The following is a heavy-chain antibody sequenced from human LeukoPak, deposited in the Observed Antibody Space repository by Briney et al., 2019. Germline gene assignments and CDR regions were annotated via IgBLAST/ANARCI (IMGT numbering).Heavy chain of an antibody. V-gene: IGHV4-59*01. J-gene: IGHJ5*02. CDR2: IYYSGST. Sequence: SETLSLTCTVPGGSISSYYWSWIRQPPGKGLEWIGYIYYSGSTNYNPSLKSRVTISVDTSKNQFSLKLSSVTAADTAVYYCARVDPENWFDPWGQGTLVTVSS. CDR3: ARVDPENWFDP. CDR1: GGSISSYY.